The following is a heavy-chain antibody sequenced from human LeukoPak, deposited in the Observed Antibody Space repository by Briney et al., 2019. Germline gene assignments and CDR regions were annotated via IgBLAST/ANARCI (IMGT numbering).Heavy chain of an antibody. CDR2: ISSSSSCI. Sequence: GGSLRLSCAASGFTFSSYTMNWVRQAPGKGLEWVSSISSSSSCIYYADSVKGRFTISRDNAKNSLYLQMNSLRAEDTAVYYCARDPGSSSYADYWGQGTLVTVSS. V-gene: IGHV3-21*01. J-gene: IGHJ4*02. D-gene: IGHD6-13*01. CDR3: ARDPGSSSYADY. CDR1: GFTFSSYT.